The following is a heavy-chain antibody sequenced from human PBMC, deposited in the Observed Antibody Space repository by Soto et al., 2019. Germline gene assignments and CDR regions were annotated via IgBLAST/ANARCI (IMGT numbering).Heavy chain of an antibody. CDR3: ARRWGRVFDY. CDR2: IYFSGST. D-gene: IGHD1-26*01. V-gene: IGHV4-39*02. CDR1: GGSISSSSYY. Sequence: SETLSLTCTVSGGSISSSSYYWGWIRQPPGKGLEWIGSIYFSGSTYYNPSLKSRVTISVGRSKNHFSLKLSSVTAADTAVYYCARRWGRVFDYWGQGTLVTVSS. J-gene: IGHJ4*02.